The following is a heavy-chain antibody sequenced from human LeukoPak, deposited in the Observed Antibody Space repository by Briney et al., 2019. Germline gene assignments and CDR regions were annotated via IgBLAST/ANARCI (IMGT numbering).Heavy chain of an antibody. J-gene: IGHJ4*02. CDR3: ARAVGPTTYWGFDY. V-gene: IGHV4-4*07. CDR2: IYTSGST. CDR1: GDSISSFY. Sequence: PSETLSLTCTVSGDSISSFYWSWIRQPAGKGLEWIGRIYTSGSTNYNPSLKSRVTMSLDTSKNQFSLKLTSVTAADTAVYYCARAVGPTTYWGFDYWGRGTLVTVSS. D-gene: IGHD1-26*01.